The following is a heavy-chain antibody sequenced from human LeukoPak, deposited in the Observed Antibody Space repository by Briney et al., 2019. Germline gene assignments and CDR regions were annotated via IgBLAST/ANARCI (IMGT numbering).Heavy chain of an antibody. Sequence: ASVKVSCKASGYTFTGYYMHWVRQAPGQGLEWMGWINPNSGGTNYAQKFQGRVTMTRDTSISTAYMELSRLRSDDTAVYYCARQAYNSGWYADYWGQGTLVTVSS. V-gene: IGHV1-2*02. CDR1: GYTFTGYY. CDR2: INPNSGGT. D-gene: IGHD6-19*01. CDR3: ARQAYNSGWYADY. J-gene: IGHJ4*02.